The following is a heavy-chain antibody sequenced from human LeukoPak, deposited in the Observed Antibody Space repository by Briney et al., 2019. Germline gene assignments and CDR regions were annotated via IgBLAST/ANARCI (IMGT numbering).Heavy chain of an antibody. V-gene: IGHV4-39*07. CDR1: GFTFSSYW. Sequence: GSLRLSCAASGFTFSSYWMSWVRQAPGKGLEWIGSIYYSGSTYYNPSLKSRVTISVDTSKNQFSLKLGSVTAADTAVYYCARPTSADTAMDGFDYWGQGTLVTVSS. D-gene: IGHD5-18*01. CDR3: ARPTSADTAMDGFDY. CDR2: IYYSGST. J-gene: IGHJ4*02.